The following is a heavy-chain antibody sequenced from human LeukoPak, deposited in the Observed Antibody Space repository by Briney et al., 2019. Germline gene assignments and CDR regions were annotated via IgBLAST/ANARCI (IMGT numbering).Heavy chain of an antibody. CDR3: AREGLPFDAFDI. J-gene: IGHJ3*02. CDR2: IYYSGST. Sequence: SETLSLTCTVSGGSISSYYWSWIRQPPGKGLEWIGYIYYSGSTNYNPSLKSRVTISVDTSENQFSLKLSSVTAADTAVYYCAREGLPFDAFDIWGQGTMVTVSS. CDR1: GGSISSYY. V-gene: IGHV4-59*01. D-gene: IGHD2-2*01.